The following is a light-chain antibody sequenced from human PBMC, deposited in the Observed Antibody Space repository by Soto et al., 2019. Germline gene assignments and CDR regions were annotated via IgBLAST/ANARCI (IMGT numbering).Light chain of an antibody. J-gene: IGKJ4*01. Sequence: EIVLTQSPATLSLSPGERATLSCRASQRVSSYLAWYQQKPGQAPRLLIYDASNRATGIPARFSGSESETDFTLTISSLEPEDFAVYYCQQRSNWPPALTFGGGTKVEIK. CDR3: QQRSNWPPALT. CDR2: DAS. V-gene: IGKV3-11*01. CDR1: QRVSSY.